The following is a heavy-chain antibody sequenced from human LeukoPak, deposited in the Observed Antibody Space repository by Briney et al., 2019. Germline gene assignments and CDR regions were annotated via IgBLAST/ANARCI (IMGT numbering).Heavy chain of an antibody. CDR1: EYTFTGYY. Sequence: DASVKVSCKASEYTFTGYYIHWVRQAPGQRLEWMGWINPKSGGTNFAQKFQGRVTMTRDTSINTAHMELSRLRSDDTAFYYCARSGAYYSGMFHFDSWDQGTLVAVSS. CDR2: INPKSGGT. V-gene: IGHV1-2*02. D-gene: IGHD3-22*01. J-gene: IGHJ4*02. CDR3: ARSGAYYSGMFHFDS.